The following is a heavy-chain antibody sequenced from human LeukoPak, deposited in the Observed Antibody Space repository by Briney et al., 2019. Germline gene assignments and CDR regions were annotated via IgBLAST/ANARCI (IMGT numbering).Heavy chain of an antibody. CDR2: INHSGST. D-gene: IGHD6-6*01. Sequence: SETLSLTCAVYGGSFSGYYWGWIRQPPGKGLEWIGEINHSGSTNYNPSLKSRVTISVDTSKNQFSLKLSSVTAADTAVYYCARGPGVDSSSVYAFDIWGQGTMVTVSS. CDR1: GGSFSGYY. CDR3: ARGPGVDSSSVYAFDI. J-gene: IGHJ3*02. V-gene: IGHV4-34*01.